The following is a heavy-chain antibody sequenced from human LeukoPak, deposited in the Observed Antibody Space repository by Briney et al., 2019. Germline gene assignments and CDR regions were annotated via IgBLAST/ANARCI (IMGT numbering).Heavy chain of an antibody. CDR3: ARRLNGYNVGGRDYFGMDV. D-gene: IGHD5-24*01. J-gene: IGHJ6*02. CDR1: GGSFHNYY. V-gene: IGHV4-59*08. CDR2: IYYNGNT. Sequence: SSETLSLTCTVSGGSFHNYYWSWIRQPPGKGLEWIGYIYYNGNTKYNPSLKSRVTISLNTSNNQFSLMLNSVTAADTAVYYCARRLNGYNVGGRDYFGMDVWGQGTTVTVS.